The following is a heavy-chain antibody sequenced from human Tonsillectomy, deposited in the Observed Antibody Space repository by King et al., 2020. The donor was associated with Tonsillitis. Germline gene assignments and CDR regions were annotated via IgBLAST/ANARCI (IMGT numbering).Heavy chain of an antibody. V-gene: IGHV5-51*03. D-gene: IGHD1-1*01. CDR2: IYPGDSDT. Sequence: QLVQSGPEVKKPGESLKISCKGSGFSHHWIGWVRQMPGEGLEWMGIIYPGDSDTRYSPSFRGQVTITISADKSITTAYLQWGNLKASDTAIYYCARLSANWAYYFDYWGQGTLVTVSS. CDR1: GFSHHW. J-gene: IGHJ4*02. CDR3: ARLSANWAYYFDY.